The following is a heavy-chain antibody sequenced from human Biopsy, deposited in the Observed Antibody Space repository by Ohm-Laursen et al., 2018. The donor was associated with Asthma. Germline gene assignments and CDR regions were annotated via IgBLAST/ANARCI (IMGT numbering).Heavy chain of an antibody. CDR3: AKDVFPGWELRRGPDY. V-gene: IGHV3-30*18. Sequence: SLRLSCAAPGFTFSNYGMHWVRQAPGKGLDWVAVISFDGSNKNYTDSVKGRFTISRDNSRNTLHLQMNSLRAEGTAVYYCAKDVFPGWELRRGPDYWGQGTLVTVSS. J-gene: IGHJ4*02. D-gene: IGHD1-26*01. CDR1: GFTFSNYG. CDR2: ISFDGSNK.